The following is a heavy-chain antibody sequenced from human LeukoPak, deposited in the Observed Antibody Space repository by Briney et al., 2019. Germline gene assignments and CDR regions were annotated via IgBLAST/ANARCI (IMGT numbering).Heavy chain of an antibody. CDR2: IHYSGKT. CDR3: ARRCGGDCYSKMGLDL. J-gene: IGHJ5*02. Sequence: SETLSLTCIVSGGFTSSSIYYWAWIRQPPGEGLEWIGSIHYSGKTYYYPSLKSRVTMSVDTSKNQFSLKLSSVTAADTAVYYCARRCGGDCYSKMGLDLWGQGTAVTVSS. D-gene: IGHD2-21*02. CDR1: GGFTSSSIYY. V-gene: IGHV4-39*01.